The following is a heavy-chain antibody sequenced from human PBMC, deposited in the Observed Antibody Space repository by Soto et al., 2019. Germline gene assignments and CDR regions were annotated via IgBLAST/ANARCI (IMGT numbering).Heavy chain of an antibody. V-gene: IGHV4-59*08. Sequence: SETLSLTCTVSGGSISSYYWSWIRQPPGKGLEWIGYIYYSGSTNYNPSLKSRVTISVDTSKNQFSLKLSSVTAADTAVYYCARRGGYYDYTVYFDYWGQGPLVTV. CDR2: IYYSGST. CDR1: GGSISSYY. J-gene: IGHJ4*02. CDR3: ARRGGYYDYTVYFDY. D-gene: IGHD3-16*01.